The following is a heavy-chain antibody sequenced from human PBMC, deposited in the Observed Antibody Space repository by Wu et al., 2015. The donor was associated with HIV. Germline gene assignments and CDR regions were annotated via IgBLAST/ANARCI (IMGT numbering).Heavy chain of an antibody. CDR1: GNTFNA. V-gene: IGHV1-69*05. D-gene: IGHD6-19*01. CDR3: ATPRSPGFSSAWPTYFDY. J-gene: IGHJ4*02. CDR2: IIPLFGTR. Sequence: QVQLVQSGAEVKKPGSSMKISCKASGNTFNAINWVRQAPGQGLEWMGGIIPLFGTRDYAQVFQGRVTITTDESTSTAYMTLTSLTSEDTAVYYCATPRSPGFSSAWPTYFDYWGQGTLVTVSS.